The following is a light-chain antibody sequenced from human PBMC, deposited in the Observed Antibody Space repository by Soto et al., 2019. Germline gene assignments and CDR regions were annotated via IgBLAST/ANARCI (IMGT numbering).Light chain of an antibody. J-gene: IGKJ5*01. CDR2: DAS. CDR3: QQSRNQIT. CDR1: QSVSSY. Sequence: EIVLTQSPATLSLAPGERATLSCSASQSVSSYLAWYQQKPGQAPRLLIYDASNRATGIPARFSGSGSGTDFTLTISSLETEDFAVYYCQQSRNQITFGQGPRLEIK. V-gene: IGKV3-11*01.